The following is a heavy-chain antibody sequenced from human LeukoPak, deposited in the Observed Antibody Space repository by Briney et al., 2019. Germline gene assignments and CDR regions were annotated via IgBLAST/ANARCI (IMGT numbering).Heavy chain of an antibody. J-gene: IGHJ4*02. D-gene: IGHD1-26*01. CDR3: ATARYSGSYYYFDY. V-gene: IGHV1-24*01. CDR2: FDPEDGET. Sequence: ASVKVSCEVSGYTLTELSMHWVRQAPGKGLEWMGGFDPEDGETIYAQKFQGRVTMTEDTSTDTAYMELSSLRSEDTAVYYCATARYSGSYYYFDYWGQGTLVTVSS. CDR1: GYTLTELS.